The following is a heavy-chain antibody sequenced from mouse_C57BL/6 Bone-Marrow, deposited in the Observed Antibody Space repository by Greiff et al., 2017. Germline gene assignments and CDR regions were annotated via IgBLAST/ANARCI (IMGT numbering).Heavy chain of an antibody. CDR1: GYTFTSYW. CDR3: ARWHYYGSSYDFDY. Sequence: QVQLQQPGAELVKPGASVKLSCKASGYTFTSYWMQWVKQRPGQGLEWIGEIDPSDSYTNYNQKFKGKATLTVDTSSSTAYMQLSSLTSEDSAVYYCARWHYYGSSYDFDYWGQGTTLTVSS. J-gene: IGHJ2*01. V-gene: IGHV1-50*01. CDR2: IDPSDSYT. D-gene: IGHD1-1*01.